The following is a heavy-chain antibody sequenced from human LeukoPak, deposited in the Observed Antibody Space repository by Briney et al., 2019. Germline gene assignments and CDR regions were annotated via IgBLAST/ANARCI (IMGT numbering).Heavy chain of an antibody. CDR2: IIPIFGTA. CDR3: ARTIVVVSAAQWGSFDY. Sequence: ASVKVSCKASGGTFSSYAISWVRQAPGQGLEWMGGIIPIFGTANYAQKFQGRVTITADESTSTAYMELSSLRSEDTAVYYCARTIVVVSAAQWGSFDYWGQGTLVTVSS. D-gene: IGHD2-2*01. CDR1: GGTFSSYA. V-gene: IGHV1-69*13. J-gene: IGHJ4*02.